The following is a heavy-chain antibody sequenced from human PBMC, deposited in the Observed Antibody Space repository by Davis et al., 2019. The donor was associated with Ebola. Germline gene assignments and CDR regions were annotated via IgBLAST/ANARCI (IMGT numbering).Heavy chain of an antibody. J-gene: IGHJ4*02. CDR2: INPSGGST. CDR1: GYTFTSYG. D-gene: IGHD6-19*01. Sequence: ASVKVSCKASGYTFTSYGISWVRQAPGQGLEWMGIINPSGGSTSYAQKFQGRVTMTRDTSTSTVYMELSSLRSEDTAVYYCARTSSGWHGFDYWGQGTTVTVSS. V-gene: IGHV1-46*01. CDR3: ARTSSGWHGFDY.